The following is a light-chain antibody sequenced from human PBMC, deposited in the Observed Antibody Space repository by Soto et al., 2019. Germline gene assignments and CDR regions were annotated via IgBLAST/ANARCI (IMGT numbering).Light chain of an antibody. Sequence: DIQMTQSPSSLSASVGDRVTITCQASQDINKYLNWYQQKPGEAPKLLIYAASHLEAGVPSRFSGSGSGTDFSFAISSLQPEDVATYYCQQYDKVPEFTFGPGTKVDI. J-gene: IGKJ3*01. CDR3: QQYDKVPEFT. CDR1: QDINKY. V-gene: IGKV1-33*01. CDR2: AAS.